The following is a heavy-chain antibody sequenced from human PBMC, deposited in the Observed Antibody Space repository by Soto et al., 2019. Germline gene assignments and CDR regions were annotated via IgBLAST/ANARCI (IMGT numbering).Heavy chain of an antibody. CDR2: MDQDGRET. Sequence: EVQLVESGGGLVQPGGSLRLSCAASGFTFSTYWMTLVRQPPGKGLEWVANMDQDGRETYYVDSVRGRFTVSRDNAKNSLYLQMNSLRVEDTAVYYCVCGGNFFIYWGQGTLVTVSP. J-gene: IGHJ4*02. CDR1: GFTFSTYW. CDR3: VCGGNFFIY. V-gene: IGHV3-7*01. D-gene: IGHD3-16*01.